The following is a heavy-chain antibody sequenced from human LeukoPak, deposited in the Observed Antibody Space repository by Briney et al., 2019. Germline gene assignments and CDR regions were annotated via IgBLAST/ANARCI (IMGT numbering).Heavy chain of an antibody. CDR2: IYYSGST. J-gene: IGHJ6*02. Sequence: SETLSLTCTVSGGSISSYYWSWIRQPPGKGLEWIGYIYYSGSTNYNPSLKSRVTISVDTSKNQFSLKLSSVTAADTAVYYCARTVAGIYYYYGTDVWGQGTTVTVSS. CDR1: GGSISSYY. V-gene: IGHV4-59*08. CDR3: ARTVAGIYYYYGTDV. D-gene: IGHD6-19*01.